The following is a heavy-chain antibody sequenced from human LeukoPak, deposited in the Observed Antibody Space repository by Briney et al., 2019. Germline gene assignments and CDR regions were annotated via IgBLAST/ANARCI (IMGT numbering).Heavy chain of an antibody. CDR3: ARPPDIYCGGDCPEQYYFDY. CDR2: ISSSSSYI. CDR1: GFTFSSYS. J-gene: IGHJ4*02. D-gene: IGHD2-21*02. V-gene: IGHV3-21*01. Sequence: GGSLRLSCAASGFTFSSYSMNWVRQAPGKGLEWVSSISSSSSYIYYADSVKGRFTISRDNAKNSLYLQMNSLRAEDTAVYYCARPPDIYCGGDCPEQYYFDYWGQGTLVTVSS.